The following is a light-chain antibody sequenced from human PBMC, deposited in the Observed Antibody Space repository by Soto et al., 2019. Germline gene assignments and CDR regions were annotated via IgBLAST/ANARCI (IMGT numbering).Light chain of an antibody. J-gene: IGLJ3*02. CDR1: NSDIGGYNY. Sequence: QSALTQPASVSGSPGQSITISCTGTNSDIGGYNYVSWYQQHPGKAPKLMIYDVNNRPSGVSNRFSGSKSGNTASLTISGLQAADEADYYCSSYTSSTTFVVFGGGTQLTVL. CDR3: SSYTSSTTFVV. V-gene: IGLV2-14*03. CDR2: DVN.